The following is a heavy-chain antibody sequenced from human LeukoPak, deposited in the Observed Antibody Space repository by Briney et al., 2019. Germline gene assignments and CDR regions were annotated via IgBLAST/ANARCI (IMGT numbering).Heavy chain of an antibody. V-gene: IGHV4-61*05. CDR1: GGSISSSSYY. Sequence: PSETLSLTCTVSGGSISSSSYYWGWIRQPPGKGGEWIGRIYTSGSTDYNPSLKSRVTISVDRSKNLFSLKLSSVTAADTAVYYCARQFVDGFFDYWGQGTLVTVSS. CDR3: ARQFVDGFFDY. D-gene: IGHD5-24*01. J-gene: IGHJ4*02. CDR2: IYTSGST.